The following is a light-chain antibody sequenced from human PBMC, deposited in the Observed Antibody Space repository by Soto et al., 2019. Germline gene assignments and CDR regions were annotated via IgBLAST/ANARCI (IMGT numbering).Light chain of an antibody. J-gene: IGKJ4*01. CDR1: QSISSY. CDR2: AAS. V-gene: IGKV1-39*01. Sequence: DIQMTQSPSSLSASVGDRVTITCRTSQSISSYLNWYQQKPGKAPKLLIYAASSLQSGVPSRFSGSGSGTDFTLTISSLQPEDFVTYYCQKSYSVPFFGGGTKVEIK. CDR3: QKSYSVPF.